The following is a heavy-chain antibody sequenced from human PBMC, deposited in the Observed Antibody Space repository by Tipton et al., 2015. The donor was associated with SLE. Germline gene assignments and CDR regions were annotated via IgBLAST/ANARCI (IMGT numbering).Heavy chain of an antibody. CDR3: ARLVLLIDY. CDR2: IYYSG. J-gene: IGHJ4*02. Sequence: LRLSCTVSGGSVSSRSYFWGWIRQPPGKGLEWIGSIYYSGTTISVDTSKNQFSLRLSSVTAADTAFYYCARLVLLIDYWGQGTLVTVSS. D-gene: IGHD6-6*01. CDR1: GGSVSSRSYF. V-gene: IGHV4-39*07.